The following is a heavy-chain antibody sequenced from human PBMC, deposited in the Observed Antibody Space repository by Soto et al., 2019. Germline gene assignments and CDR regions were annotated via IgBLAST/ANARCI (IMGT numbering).Heavy chain of an antibody. Sequence: SGESLKISCKGSGHRFSSYWIAWVRQMPGKGLEWMGIIYPGDSDTRYSPSFEGQVTISADKSNSTAYLQWSSLKASDTAMYYCARQGSNGAYYYYGMDVWGQGTTVTVSS. J-gene: IGHJ6*02. D-gene: IGHD3-16*01. CDR3: ARQGSNGAYYYYGMDV. V-gene: IGHV5-51*01. CDR1: GHRFSSYW. CDR2: IYPGDSDT.